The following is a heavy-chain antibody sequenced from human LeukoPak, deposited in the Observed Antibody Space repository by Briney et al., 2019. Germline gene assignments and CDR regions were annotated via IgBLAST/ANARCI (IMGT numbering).Heavy chain of an antibody. J-gene: IGHJ5*02. CDR1: GFTFSSYS. CDR3: ARGIVGATGWFDP. CDR2: ISSSSSYI. D-gene: IGHD1-26*01. Sequence: GGSLRLSCAASGFTFSSYSMNWVRQAPGKGLEWVSSISSSSSYIYYADSVKGRFTISRDNAKNSLYLQMNSLRAEDTAVYYCARGIVGATGWFDPWGQGTLVTVSS. V-gene: IGHV3-21*01.